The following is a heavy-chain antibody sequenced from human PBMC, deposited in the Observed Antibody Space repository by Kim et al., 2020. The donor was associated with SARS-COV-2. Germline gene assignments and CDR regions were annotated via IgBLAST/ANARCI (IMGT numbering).Heavy chain of an antibody. D-gene: IGHD3-16*01. CDR3: AGDRGGTGAVFDY. Sequence: YEDSVKRRFTDSRDNSQNTVYLQMNSLRVEATAVYFCAGDRGGTGAVFDYWGQGTLVTVSS. J-gene: IGHJ4*02. V-gene: IGHV3-23*01.